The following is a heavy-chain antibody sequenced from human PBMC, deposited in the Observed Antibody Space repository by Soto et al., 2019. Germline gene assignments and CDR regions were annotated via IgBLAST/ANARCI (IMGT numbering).Heavy chain of an antibody. CDR2: IYYSGST. V-gene: IGHV4-59*01. CDR1: GGSISSYY. CDR3: ARDLHYYDSSGDYYYGMDV. D-gene: IGHD3-22*01. J-gene: IGHJ6*02. Sequence: QVQLQESGPGLVKPSETLSLTCTVSGGSISSYYWSWIRQPPGKGLEWIGYIYYSGSTNYNPSPKSRVTISVDTSKNQFSLKLSSVTAADTAVYYCARDLHYYDSSGDYYYGMDVWGQGTTVTVSS.